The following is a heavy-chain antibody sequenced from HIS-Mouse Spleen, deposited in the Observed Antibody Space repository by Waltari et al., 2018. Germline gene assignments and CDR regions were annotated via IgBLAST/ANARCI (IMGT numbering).Heavy chain of an antibody. CDR1: GGPISSSRYS. J-gene: IGHJ2*01. D-gene: IGHD6-13*01. CDR3: AREIPYSSSWYDWYFDL. CDR2: IYYSGGT. Sequence: QLQLQESGPGLVKPSETLSLTCTAPGGPISSSRYSWGWIRRPPGKGLEWIGSIYYSGGTYYNPSLKSRVTISVDTSKNQFSLKLSSVTAADTAVYYCAREIPYSSSWYDWYFDLWGRGTLVTVSS. V-gene: IGHV4-39*07.